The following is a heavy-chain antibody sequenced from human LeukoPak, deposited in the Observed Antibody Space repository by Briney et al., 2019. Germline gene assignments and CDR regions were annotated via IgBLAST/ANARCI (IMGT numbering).Heavy chain of an antibody. CDR1: GGSFSGYY. CDR3: ARGPKNRYDYVWGSYRYNRPFDY. D-gene: IGHD3-16*02. CDR2: INHSGST. Sequence: SETLSLTCAVYGGSFSGYYLSWIRQPPGKWLEWIGEINHSGSTNYNTSLKSRVTISVDTSKNQFSLKLSSVTSADTAVYYCARGPKNRYDYVWGSYRYNRPFDYWGQGTLVTVSS. V-gene: IGHV4-34*01. J-gene: IGHJ4*02.